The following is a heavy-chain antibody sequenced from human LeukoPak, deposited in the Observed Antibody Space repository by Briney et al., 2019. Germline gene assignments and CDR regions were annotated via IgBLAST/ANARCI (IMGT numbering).Heavy chain of an antibody. D-gene: IGHD4-17*01. J-gene: IGHJ4*02. CDR3: ARGKPPYGDTDIDY. Sequence: SVKVSCKASGGTFSSYAISWVRQAPGQGLEWMGGIIPIFGTANYAQKFQGRVTITTDESTSTAYMELSSLRSEDTAVYYCARGKPPYGDTDIDYWGQGTQVTVSS. CDR1: GGTFSSYA. V-gene: IGHV1-69*05. CDR2: IIPIFGTA.